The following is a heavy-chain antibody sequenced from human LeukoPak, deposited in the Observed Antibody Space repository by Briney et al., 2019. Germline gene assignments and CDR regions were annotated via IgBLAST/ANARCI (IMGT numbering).Heavy chain of an antibody. CDR2: IYYSGST. CDR3: AREISSGSYFGY. D-gene: IGHD1-26*01. CDR1: GGSISSYY. J-gene: IGHJ4*02. Sequence: SETLSLTCTVSGGSISSYYWSWIRQPPGKGLEWIGYIYYSGSTNYNPSLKSRVTISVDTSKNQFSLNLSSVTAADTAVYYCAREISSGSYFGYWGQGTLVTVSS. V-gene: IGHV4-59*01.